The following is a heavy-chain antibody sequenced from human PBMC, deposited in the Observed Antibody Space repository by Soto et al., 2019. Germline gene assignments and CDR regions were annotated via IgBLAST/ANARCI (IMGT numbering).Heavy chain of an antibody. CDR1: GYTFTSYD. J-gene: IGHJ4*02. Sequence: ASVKVSCKASGYTFTSYDINWVRQATGQGLEWMGWMNPNSGNTGYAQKFQGRVTMTRNTSISTAYMELSSLRSEDTAVYYCARGITIFGVVPGWGQGTQVTVS. D-gene: IGHD3-3*01. V-gene: IGHV1-8*01. CDR3: ARGITIFGVVPG. CDR2: MNPNSGNT.